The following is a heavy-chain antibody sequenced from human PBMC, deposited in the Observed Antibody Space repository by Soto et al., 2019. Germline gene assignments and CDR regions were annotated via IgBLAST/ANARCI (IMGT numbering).Heavy chain of an antibody. D-gene: IGHD3-3*01. CDR2: IYPGDSDT. CDR1: GYSFTSYW. V-gene: IGHV5-51*01. J-gene: IGHJ6*02. CDR3: ARRSQNTIFGSEDV. Sequence: PXESLKLSCQGSGYSFTSYWIGLVLQMPGKGLEWMGIIYPGDSDTRYSPSFQGQVTISADKSISTAYLQWSSLKASDTAMYYCARRSQNTIFGSEDVWGQGTTVTVSS.